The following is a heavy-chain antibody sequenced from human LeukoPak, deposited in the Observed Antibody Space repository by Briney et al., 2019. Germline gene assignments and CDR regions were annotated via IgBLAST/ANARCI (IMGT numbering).Heavy chain of an antibody. CDR3: ARDGGSGSHYNWFDP. D-gene: IGHD3-10*01. J-gene: IGHJ5*02. Sequence: ASVKVSCKASGGTFSSYAISWVRQAPGQGLEWMGRIIPILGIANYAQKFQGRVTITADESTSTAYMELSSLRSEDTAVYYCARDGGSGSHYNWFDPWGQGTLVTVSS. CDR1: GGTFSSYA. V-gene: IGHV1-69*04. CDR2: IIPILGIA.